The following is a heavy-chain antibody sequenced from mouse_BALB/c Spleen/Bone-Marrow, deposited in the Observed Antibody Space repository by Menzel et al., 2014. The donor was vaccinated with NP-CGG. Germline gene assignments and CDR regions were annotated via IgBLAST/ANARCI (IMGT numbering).Heavy chain of an antibody. CDR2: IDPANGNT. D-gene: IGHD1-1*01. V-gene: IGHV14-3*02. J-gene: IGHJ3*01. CDR3: ALYYYGSSGFAY. CDR1: GFNIKDTY. Sequence: EVNVVESGAELVKPGASVKLSCTASGFNIKDTYMHWVKQRPEQGLEWIGRIDPANGNTKYDPKFQGKATITADTSSNTAXLXLSSLTSEDTAVYYCALYYYGSSGFAYWGQGTLVTVSA.